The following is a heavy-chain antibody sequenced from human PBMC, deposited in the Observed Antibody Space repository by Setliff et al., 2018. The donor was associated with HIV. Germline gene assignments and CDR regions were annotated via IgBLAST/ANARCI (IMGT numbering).Heavy chain of an antibody. D-gene: IGHD2-21*02. J-gene: IGHJ1*01. CDR3: AHRRQRYCGCYCHSDLEH. V-gene: IGHV2-5*02. CDR2: IYWDDDT. CDR1: GLSLSTGGVG. Sequence: SGPTLVNPSQTLTLTCNFSGLSLSTGGVGVGWIQHHPGKALEWLALIYWDDDTYYNPSLKSRVTITKDTSKNQVVLTMTNMDPVDTATYYCAHRRQRYCGCYCHSDLEHWAQGALATVS.